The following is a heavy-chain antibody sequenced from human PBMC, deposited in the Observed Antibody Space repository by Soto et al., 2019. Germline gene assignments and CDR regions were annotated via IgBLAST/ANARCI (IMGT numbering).Heavy chain of an antibody. CDR1: GYTFTSYG. J-gene: IGHJ4*01. D-gene: IGHD6-13*01. CDR3: ARIDWSSSRKRPQYYCDY. V-gene: IGHV1-18*04. Sequence: QVQLVQSGAEVKKPGASVKVSCKASGYTFTSYGISWVRQAPGQGLEWMGWIGAYNGNTNFAQKLQGRVTMTTDTATRTAYVELSSLRSDYTAVYYCARIDWSSSRKRPQYYCDYWGHGTLVTVS. CDR2: IGAYNGNT.